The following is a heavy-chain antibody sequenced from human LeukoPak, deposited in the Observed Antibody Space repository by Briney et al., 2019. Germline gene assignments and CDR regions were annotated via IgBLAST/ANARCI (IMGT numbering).Heavy chain of an antibody. CDR2: INHSGST. Sequence: KTSETLSLTCTVSGYSISSSYYWSWIRQPPGKGLEWIGEINHSGSTNYNPSLKSRVTISVDTSKNQFSLKLSSVTAADTAVYYCARVGPAGRDGYNYKYNRRVYYFDYWGQGTLVTVSS. J-gene: IGHJ4*02. CDR1: GYSISSSYY. V-gene: IGHV4-38-2*02. D-gene: IGHD5-24*01. CDR3: ARVGPAGRDGYNYKYNRRVYYFDY.